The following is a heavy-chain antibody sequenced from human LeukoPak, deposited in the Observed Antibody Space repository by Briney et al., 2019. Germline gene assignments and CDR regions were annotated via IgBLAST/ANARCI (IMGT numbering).Heavy chain of an antibody. Sequence: ASVKVSFKASVYTFTSYDINWVRQATGQGLEWMGWRNPNSGNTGYAQKFQGRVTMTRNTSISTAYMELSSLRSEDTAVYYCARRSRSYGSGNIGGYWGQGTLVTVSS. CDR3: ARRSRSYGSGNIGGY. V-gene: IGHV1-8*01. CDR1: VYTFTSYD. CDR2: RNPNSGNT. J-gene: IGHJ4*02. D-gene: IGHD3-10*01.